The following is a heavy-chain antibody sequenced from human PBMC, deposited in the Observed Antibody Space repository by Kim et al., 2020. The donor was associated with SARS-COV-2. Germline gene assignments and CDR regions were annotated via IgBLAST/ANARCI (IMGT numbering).Heavy chain of an antibody. CDR3: AGGTYNSGYDEGGLDY. D-gene: IGHD5-12*01. Sequence: SVKVSCKASGGTFSSYAISWVRQAPGQGLEWMGGIIPIFGTANYAQKFQGRVTITADESTSTAHMELSSLRSEDTAVYYCAGGTYNSGYDEGGLDYWGQGTLVTVSS. CDR2: IIPIFGTA. V-gene: IGHV1-69*13. CDR1: GGTFSSYA. J-gene: IGHJ4*02.